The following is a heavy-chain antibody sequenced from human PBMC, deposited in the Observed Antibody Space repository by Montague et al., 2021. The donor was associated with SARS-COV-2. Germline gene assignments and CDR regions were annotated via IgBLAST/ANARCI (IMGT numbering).Heavy chain of an antibody. V-gene: IGHV4-34*01. D-gene: IGHD4-23*01. J-gene: IGHJ4*02. CDR2: INHSGTT. CDR3: ARWDPQTLTLIGLRGKSASDY. CDR1: GGSFSGYY. Sequence: SETRSLTCAVYGGSFSGYYWTWIRQSPGKGQEWIAEINHSGTTNYNFNPSLRSRVTISVDTSKSQFSLKLSSVTAADTGVYYCARWDPQTLTLIGLRGKSASDYWGQGTLVTVSS.